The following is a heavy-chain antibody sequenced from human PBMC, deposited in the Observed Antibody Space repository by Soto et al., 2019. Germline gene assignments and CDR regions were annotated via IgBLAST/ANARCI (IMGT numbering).Heavy chain of an antibody. CDR2: IYYSGST. D-gene: IGHD4-17*01. Sequence: SETMSLTCTVSSGSISSSSYYWGWIRQPPGKGLEWIGSIYYSGSTYYNPSLKSRVTISVDTSKNQFSLKLSSVTAADTAVYYCARLGVTTQGCWFDPWGQGTLVTVSS. CDR3: ARLGVTTQGCWFDP. CDR1: SGSISSSSYY. J-gene: IGHJ5*02. V-gene: IGHV4-39*01.